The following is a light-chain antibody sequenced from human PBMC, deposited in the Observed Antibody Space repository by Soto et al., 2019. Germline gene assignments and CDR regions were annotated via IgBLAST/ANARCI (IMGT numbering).Light chain of an antibody. CDR1: SSDVGSDYL. CDR2: EGT. CDR3: CSYGDFRTSWV. J-gene: IGLJ3*02. V-gene: IGLV2-23*01. Sequence: QAVVTQPASVSGPPGQSITISCTGTSSDVGSDYLVSWYQQYPGKAPKLILYEGTKRPSGVSDRFSGSRSGNTASLTISGLQTEDEAEYFCCSYGDFRTSWVFGGGTKLTVL.